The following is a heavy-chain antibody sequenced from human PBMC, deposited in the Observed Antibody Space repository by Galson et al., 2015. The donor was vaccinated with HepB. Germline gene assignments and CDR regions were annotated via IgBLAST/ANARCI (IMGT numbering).Heavy chain of an antibody. CDR1: GDFLSTYY. J-gene: IGHJ4*02. CDR2: IYHTGNT. V-gene: IGHV4-59*08. D-gene: IGHD3-10*01. Sequence: ETLSLTCTVSGDFLSTYYWTWIRQPPGKGLEWIAYIYHTGNTKSTDYNPSLKSRVTISVNTSRNQFSLELTSVTAADTAVYYCARLGARLGGTTNCYGCDYFDHWGQGTLVTVSS. CDR3: ARLGARLGGTTNCYGCDYFDH.